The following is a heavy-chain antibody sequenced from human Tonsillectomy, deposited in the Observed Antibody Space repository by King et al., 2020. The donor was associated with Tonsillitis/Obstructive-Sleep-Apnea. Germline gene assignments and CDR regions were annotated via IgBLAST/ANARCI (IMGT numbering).Heavy chain of an antibody. CDR2: INHSGST. CDR3: GTNAGDYYYYMDV. CDR1: GGSFSGYS. D-gene: IGHD2-2*01. J-gene: IGHJ6*03. Sequence: VQLQQWGAGLLKPSETLSLTCGVYGGSFSGYSWSWIRQPPGKGLEWIGEINHSGSTAYNSSLHLRSNNSRDHAKNQFSLRLASVTAADTAVYYCGTNAGDYYYYMDVWGKGTTVTVSS. V-gene: IGHV4-34*01.